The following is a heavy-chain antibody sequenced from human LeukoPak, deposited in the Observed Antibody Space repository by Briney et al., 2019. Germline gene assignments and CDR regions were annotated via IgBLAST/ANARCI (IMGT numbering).Heavy chain of an antibody. Sequence: GGSLRLSCAASGFTVSSNYMSWVRQAPGKGLEWVSVIYSGGSTYYADSVKGRFTISRDNAKNSLYLQMNSLRAEDTAVYYCAREGYLSTWYWQDYWGQGTLVTVSS. J-gene: IGHJ4*02. D-gene: IGHD6-13*01. CDR2: IYSGGST. CDR1: GFTVSSNY. CDR3: AREGYLSTWYWQDY. V-gene: IGHV3-53*01.